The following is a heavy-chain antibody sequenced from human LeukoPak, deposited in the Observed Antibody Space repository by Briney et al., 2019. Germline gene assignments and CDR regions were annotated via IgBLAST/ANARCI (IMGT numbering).Heavy chain of an antibody. J-gene: IGHJ4*02. Sequence: GESLKISCKSSGYSFTNYWIAWVRQMPGKGLEWMGIIYPGDSAIRYSPSFQGQVTISADKSISTAYLQWSSLKASDTAIYYCARRRGYTSSWYDYWGQGTLVTVSS. CDR2: IYPGDSAI. V-gene: IGHV5-51*01. CDR1: GYSFTNYW. CDR3: ARRRGYTSSWYDY. D-gene: IGHD6-13*01.